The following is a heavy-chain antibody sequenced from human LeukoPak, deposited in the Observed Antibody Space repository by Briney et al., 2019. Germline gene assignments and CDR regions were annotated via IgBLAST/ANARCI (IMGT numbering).Heavy chain of an antibody. CDR3: ARDLGTAISFDY. J-gene: IGHJ4*02. CDR1: GGSISSGDYY. Sequence: SETLSLTCTVSGGSISSGDYYWSWLRQPPGTGLEWIGYIYYSGSTYYNPSLKSRVTISVDTSKNQFSLKLSSVTAADTAVYYCARDLGTAISFDYWGQGTLVTVSS. D-gene: IGHD5-18*01. V-gene: IGHV4-30-4*08. CDR2: IYYSGST.